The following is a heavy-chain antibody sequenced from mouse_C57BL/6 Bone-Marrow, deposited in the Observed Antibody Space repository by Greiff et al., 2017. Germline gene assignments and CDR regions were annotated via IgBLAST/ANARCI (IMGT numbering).Heavy chain of an antibody. J-gene: IGHJ2*01. D-gene: IGHD4-1*01. CDR1: GYTFTSYW. CDR3: ARERLTGDFDY. CDR2: IEPSDSYT. Sequence: QVQLQQPGAELVMPGASVKLSCKASGYTFTSYWMHWVKQRPGQGLEWIGEIEPSDSYTNYNQKFKGKSTLTVDKSSSTAYMQLSSLTSEDSAVYYCARERLTGDFDYWGQGTTLTVSS. V-gene: IGHV1-69*01.